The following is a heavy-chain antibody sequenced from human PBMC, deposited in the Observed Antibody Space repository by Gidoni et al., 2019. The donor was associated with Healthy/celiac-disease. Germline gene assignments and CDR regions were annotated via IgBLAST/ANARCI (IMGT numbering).Heavy chain of an antibody. Sequence: QVPLQQWGAGLLQPSETLSLTCAVYGGSFSGYYWSWIRQPPGKGLEWIGEINHSGSTNYNPSLKSRVTISVDTSKNQFSLKLSSVTAADTAVYYCARLGPHYDILTGYYHRFDYWGQGTLVTVSS. CDR3: ARLGPHYDILTGYYHRFDY. J-gene: IGHJ4*02. V-gene: IGHV4-34*01. CDR2: INHSGST. CDR1: GGSFSGYY. D-gene: IGHD3-9*01.